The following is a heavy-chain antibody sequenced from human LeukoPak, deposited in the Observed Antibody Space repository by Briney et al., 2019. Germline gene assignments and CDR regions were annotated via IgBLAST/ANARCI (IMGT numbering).Heavy chain of an antibody. V-gene: IGHV1-8*01. D-gene: IGHD3-3*01. J-gene: IGHJ4*02. Sequence: VASVTVSCKASGYTFTSYDINWVRQAPGQGLEWMGWMNPNSGDTGYAQKFQGRVTMTRNTSISTAYMELSSLRSEDTAVYYCARVLSITIFGVVTKYYFDYWGQGTLVTVSS. CDR1: GYTFTSYD. CDR3: ARVLSITIFGVVTKYYFDY. CDR2: MNPNSGDT.